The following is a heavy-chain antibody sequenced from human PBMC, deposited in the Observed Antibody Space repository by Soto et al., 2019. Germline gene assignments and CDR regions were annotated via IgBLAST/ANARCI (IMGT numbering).Heavy chain of an antibody. J-gene: IGHJ6*02. V-gene: IGHV4-34*01. CDR2: INHSGTI. Sequence: SETLSLTCAVYGGSFSGYYWTWIRQPPGKGLEWIGEINHSGTINFNPSLKSRLTISLDTSKKHFSLKLSSVTDADTAAYYCARADSTLVTSYRLDVWGQGTKVTVYS. D-gene: IGHD2-21*02. CDR1: GGSFSGYY. CDR3: ARADSTLVTSYRLDV.